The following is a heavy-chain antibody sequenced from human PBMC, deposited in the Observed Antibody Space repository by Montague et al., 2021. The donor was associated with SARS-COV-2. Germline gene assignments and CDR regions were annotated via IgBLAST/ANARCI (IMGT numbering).Heavy chain of an antibody. CDR1: GFTFSSYA. Sequence: SLRLSCAASGFTFSSYAMHWVRQAPGKGLEWVAVISYDGSNKYYADSVKGRFTISRDNSKNTLYLQMNSLRAEDTAVYYCARAAQKQYVLPWFGELLHDAFDIWGQGTAVTVSS. V-gene: IGHV3-30-3*01. CDR2: ISYDGSNK. J-gene: IGHJ3*02. CDR3: ARAAQKQYVLPWFGELLHDAFDI. D-gene: IGHD3-10*01.